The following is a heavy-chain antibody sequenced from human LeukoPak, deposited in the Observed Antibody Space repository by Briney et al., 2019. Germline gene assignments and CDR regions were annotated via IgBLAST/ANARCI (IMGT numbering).Heavy chain of an antibody. V-gene: IGHV3-48*01. J-gene: IGHJ4*02. Sequence: AGSLRLSCAASGFTFSSYSMTWVRQAPGKGLEWVSYISSSSSTMYYADSVKGRFTVSRDNAKNSLYLQMNSLRAEDTAVYYCARDLCTNTICSFDYWGQGTLVTVSS. CDR1: GFTFSSYS. CDR3: ARDLCTNTICSFDY. CDR2: ISSSSSTM. D-gene: IGHD2-2*01.